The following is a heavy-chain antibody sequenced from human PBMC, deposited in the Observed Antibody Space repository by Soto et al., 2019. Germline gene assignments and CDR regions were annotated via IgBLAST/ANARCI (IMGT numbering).Heavy chain of an antibody. CDR1: GFIFGNYM. J-gene: IGHJ3*02. CDR2: IRDGGEST. CDR3: APHVHCSGGSCHYDAFDI. Sequence: EVQLLKSGGGLIQPGESLRLSCAVSGFIFGNYMMTWVRQAPGKGLEWVPTIRDGGESTYYADSVKGRFTISRDNSKNTLYLQMDSLGVEDTAVYYCAPHVHCSGGSCHYDAFDIRGQGTMVTVSS. V-gene: IGHV3-23*01. D-gene: IGHD2-15*01.